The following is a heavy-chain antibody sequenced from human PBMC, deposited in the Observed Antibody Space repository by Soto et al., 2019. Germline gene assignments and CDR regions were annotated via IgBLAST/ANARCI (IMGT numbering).Heavy chain of an antibody. V-gene: IGHV3-21*01. D-gene: IGHD3-10*01. CDR1: GFNFGSYG. Sequence: LSCVASGFNFGSYGMYWVRQAPGKRLEWVSSISAVSTYIYYGDSVKGRFTISRDNAKNSMFLQMDSLTVEDTAVYYCARVAKNKVGGIKNHYFDHWGQGIPVTVSS. J-gene: IGHJ4*02. CDR2: ISAVSTYI. CDR3: ARVAKNKVGGIKNHYFDH.